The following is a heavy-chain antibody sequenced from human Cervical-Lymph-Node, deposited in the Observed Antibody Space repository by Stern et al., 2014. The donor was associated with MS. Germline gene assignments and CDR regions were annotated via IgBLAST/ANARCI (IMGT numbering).Heavy chain of an antibody. CDR1: GGPISGGGYY. CDR3: AREGLNTVPYFDH. D-gene: IGHD4-17*01. J-gene: IGHJ4*02. CDR2: IYYSGST. Sequence: VQLVESGPGLVKPSQTLSLTCSVSGGPISGGGYYLSLVRPHPGKGLGWIGHIYYSGSTAYNPSLRSRVTIAVDTSKNQFSLRLTSMTAADAAVYFCAREGLNTVPYFDHWGQGTRVTVSS. V-gene: IGHV4-31*03.